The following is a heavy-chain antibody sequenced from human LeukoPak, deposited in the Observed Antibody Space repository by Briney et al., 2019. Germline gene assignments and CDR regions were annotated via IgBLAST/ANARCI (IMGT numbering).Heavy chain of an antibody. Sequence: GGSLRLSCAASGFTFSDYYMSWIRQAPGKGLEWVANIKEDGSEDYYADSVKGRFAISKENAKNSLYVQMNNLRAQDTAMYYCARDPDGYEAWGQGTLVIVSS. J-gene: IGHJ5*02. D-gene: IGHD5-24*01. V-gene: IGHV3-7*01. CDR3: ARDPDGYEA. CDR1: GFTFSDYY. CDR2: IKEDGSED.